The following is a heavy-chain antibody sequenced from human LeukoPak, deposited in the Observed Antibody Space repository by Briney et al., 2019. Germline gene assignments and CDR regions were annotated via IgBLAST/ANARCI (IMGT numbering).Heavy chain of an antibody. V-gene: IGHV4-61*02. J-gene: IGHJ4*02. D-gene: IGHD3-3*01. Sequence: SQTLSLTCTVSGGSISSGSYYWSWIRQPAGKGLEWIGRIYTSGSTYYNPSLKSRVTISVDTSKNQFSLKLSSVTAADTAVYYCARQGYYDFWSGYYAFDYWGQGTLVTVSS. CDR3: ARQGYYDFWSGYYAFDY. CDR1: GGSISSGSYY. CDR2: IYTSGST.